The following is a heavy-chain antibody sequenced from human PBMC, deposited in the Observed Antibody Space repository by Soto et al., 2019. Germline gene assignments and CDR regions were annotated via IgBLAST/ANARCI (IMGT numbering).Heavy chain of an antibody. CDR1: NYSSAGYC. CDR3: ARQIYDSDTGPNFQYYFDS. J-gene: IGHJ4*02. V-gene: IGHV5-10-1*01. Sequence: PGESLTISCRGHNYSSAGYCVTWAFQKPGKGLQWMGRIDPSDSQTYYSPSFLGHVTISVTKSITTVFLQWSSLRASDTAMYYCARQIYDSDTGPNFQYYFDSWGQGTTVTVSS. D-gene: IGHD3-22*01. CDR2: IDPSDSQT.